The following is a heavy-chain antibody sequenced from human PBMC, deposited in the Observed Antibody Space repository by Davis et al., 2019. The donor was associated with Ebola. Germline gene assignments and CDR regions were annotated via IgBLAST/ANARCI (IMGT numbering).Heavy chain of an antibody. CDR3: TTDPIEGWSGLYYYYGMDV. V-gene: IGHV3-30-3*01. CDR1: GFTFSSYA. Sequence: GESLKISCAASGFTFSSYAMHWVRQAPGKGLEWVAVISYDGSNKYYADSVKGRFTISRDNSKNTLYLQMNSLKTEDTAVYYCTTDPIEGWSGLYYYYGMDVWGQGTTVTVSS. CDR2: ISYDGSNK. D-gene: IGHD6-19*01. J-gene: IGHJ6*02.